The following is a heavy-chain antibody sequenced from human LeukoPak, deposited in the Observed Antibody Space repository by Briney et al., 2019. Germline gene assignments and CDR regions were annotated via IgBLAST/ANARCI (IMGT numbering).Heavy chain of an antibody. CDR1: NGSISTYY. CDR3: ARGKWYGDY. D-gene: IGHD2-15*01. J-gene: IGHJ4*02. CDR2: IYYSGGT. V-gene: IGHV4-59*01. Sequence: SETLSLTCTVSNGSISTYYWTWIRQSPGKGLEWIGYIYYSGGTNYNPSLKSRVTISVDTSKNQFPLKLNSVTAADTAVYYCARGKWYGDYWGQGTLVTVSS.